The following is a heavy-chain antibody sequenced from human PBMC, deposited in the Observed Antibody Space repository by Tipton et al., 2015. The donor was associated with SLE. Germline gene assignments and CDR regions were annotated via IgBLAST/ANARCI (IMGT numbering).Heavy chain of an antibody. CDR1: GGSISSGSYY. Sequence: TLSLTCTVSGGSISSGSYYWTWIRQPAGKGLEWIGRIYTSGSTKYNPSLKSRVTISVDTSKNQFSLKLSSVTAADTAVYYCARVPFTMTHDYWGQGTLVTVSS. V-gene: IGHV4-61*02. J-gene: IGHJ4*02. CDR3: ARVPFTMTHDY. CDR2: IYTSGST. D-gene: IGHD3-22*01.